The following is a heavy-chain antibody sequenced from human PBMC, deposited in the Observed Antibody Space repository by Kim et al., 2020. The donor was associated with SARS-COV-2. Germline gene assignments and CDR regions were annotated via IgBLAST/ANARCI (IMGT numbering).Heavy chain of an antibody. J-gene: IGHJ4*01. CDR1: GFTFSDYG. CDR2: ISYDESDK. CDR3: ARGNGSRACCTYYFHY. V-gene: IGHV3-30*03. D-gene: IGHD2-8*01. Sequence: GGSLRLSCAASGFTFSDYGMHWVRQAPGKGLQWVAVISYDESDKYYTDSVKGRFTISRDNSKNTLYLQMSSLRAEDTAVYYCARGNGSRACCTYYFHYWG.